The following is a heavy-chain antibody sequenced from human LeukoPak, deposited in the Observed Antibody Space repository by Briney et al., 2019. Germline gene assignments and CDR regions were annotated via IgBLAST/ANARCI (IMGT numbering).Heavy chain of an antibody. V-gene: IGHV3-23*01. J-gene: IGHJ4*02. Sequence: PGGSLRLSCAASGFTFSSYWMSWVRQAPGKGLEWVSAISGSGGSTYYADSVKGRFTISRDNSKNTLYLQMNSLRAEDTAVYYCAKDLSSVVGYYDSSGYYPFDYWGQGTLVTVSS. CDR2: ISGSGGST. CDR3: AKDLSSVVGYYDSSGYYPFDY. CDR1: GFTFSSYW. D-gene: IGHD3-22*01.